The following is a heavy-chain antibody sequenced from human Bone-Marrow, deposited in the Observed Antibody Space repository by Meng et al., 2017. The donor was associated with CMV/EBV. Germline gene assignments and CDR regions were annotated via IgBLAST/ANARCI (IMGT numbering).Heavy chain of an antibody. D-gene: IGHD1-26*01. V-gene: IGHV3-49*04. CDR2: IRSKAYGGTT. Sequence: GGSLRLSCAASGFTFSSYAMSWVRQAPGKGLEWVGRIRSKAYGGTTEYAASVKGRFTISRDDSKSIAYLQMNSLKTEDTAVYYCTRAGWELLLDYWGQGTLVTVSS. CDR3: TRAGWELLLDY. CDR1: GFTFSSYA. J-gene: IGHJ4*02.